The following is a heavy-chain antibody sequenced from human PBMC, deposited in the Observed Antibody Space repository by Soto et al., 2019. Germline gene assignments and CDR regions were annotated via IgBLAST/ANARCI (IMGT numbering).Heavy chain of an antibody. CDR3: ASPYGDYIK. J-gene: IGHJ4*02. CDR2: ISYSGST. D-gene: IGHD4-17*01. CDR1: GGSISSGDYY. V-gene: IGHV4-31*02. Sequence: KTSETLSLTCSVSGGSISSGDYYWSWIRQHPGKGLEWIGYISYSGSTYYNPSLKSRVTFSLDTSKNHFSLKLSSVTAADTAVYYCASPYGDYIKWGQGTLVTVSS.